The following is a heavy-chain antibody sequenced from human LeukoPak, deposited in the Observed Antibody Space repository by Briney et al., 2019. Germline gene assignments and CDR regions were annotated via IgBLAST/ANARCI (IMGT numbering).Heavy chain of an antibody. Sequence: SETLSLTCTVSGGSISSSSYYWGWIRQPPGKGLEWIGSIYYSGSTYYNPSLKSRVTISVDTSKNQFSLKLSSVTAADTAVYYCAREDYDRGGYFDYWGQGTLVTVSS. J-gene: IGHJ4*02. D-gene: IGHD4-17*01. CDR3: AREDYDRGGYFDY. V-gene: IGHV4-39*02. CDR2: IYYSGST. CDR1: GGSISSSSYY.